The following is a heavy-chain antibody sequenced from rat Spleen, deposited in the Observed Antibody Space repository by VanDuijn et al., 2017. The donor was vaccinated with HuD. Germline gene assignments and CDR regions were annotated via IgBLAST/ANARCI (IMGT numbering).Heavy chain of an antibody. J-gene: IGHJ2*01. CDR3: IRDFGDY. CDR1: GITFTNYW. Sequence: EVQLVESGGGLVQPGGSLKLSCVASGITFTNYWMTWIRQAPGKGLEWIASITNTGDSTYYLDSVKGRFTISRNNAKSTLYLQMNSLQTDDTAIYFCIRDFGDYWGQGVMVTVSS. CDR2: ITNTGDST. D-gene: IGHD4-3*01. V-gene: IGHV5-31*01.